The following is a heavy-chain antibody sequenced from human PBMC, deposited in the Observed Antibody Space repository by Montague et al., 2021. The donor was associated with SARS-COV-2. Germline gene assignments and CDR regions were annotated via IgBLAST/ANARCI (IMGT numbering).Heavy chain of an antibody. CDR1: GGSVSSGGYD. D-gene: IGHD6-13*01. V-gene: IGHV4-61*08. CDR2: IYYSGST. Sequence: SETLSLTCTVSGGSVSSGGYDWSWIRQPPGKGLEWIGYIYYSGSTNYNPSLKCRVTISLDTSKNQFSLKLTSVTAADTAVYYCARVSLAAAATRSDYWGQGTLVTVSS. J-gene: IGHJ4*02. CDR3: ARVSLAAAATRSDY.